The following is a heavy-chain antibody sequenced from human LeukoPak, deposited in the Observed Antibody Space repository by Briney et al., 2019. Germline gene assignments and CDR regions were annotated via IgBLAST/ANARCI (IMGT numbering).Heavy chain of an antibody. V-gene: IGHV4-39*07. D-gene: IGHD3-22*01. CDR1: GDSSSNSIYY. CDR3: ARDSTYYYDSSGYRPFDY. J-gene: IGHJ4*02. CDR2: IDYSGST. Sequence: SETLSLTCTVSGDSSSNSIYYWGWIRQPPGKGLEWIGSIDYSGSTYYNPSLKSRATISMDTSKNQFSLKLSSVTAADTAVYYCARDSTYYYDSSGYRPFDYWGQGTLVTVSS.